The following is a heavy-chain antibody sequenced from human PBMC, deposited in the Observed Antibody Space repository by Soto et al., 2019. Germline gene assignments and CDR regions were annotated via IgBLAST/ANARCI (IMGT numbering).Heavy chain of an antibody. D-gene: IGHD2-2*01. CDR1: EDTFRLFV. J-gene: IGHJ4*02. Sequence: LLASGGCLARPGGSLRLSCAASEDTFRLFVMAWGRQARGRGLEWVSRISDGGHHTYYADYVKGRFTISRDNSQNMLYLEMNSLRVDDTALYYCAQEGSPYQLAYWGQWTLVTVCS. CDR3: AQEGSPYQLAY. CDR2: ISDGGHHT. V-gene: IGHV3-23*01.